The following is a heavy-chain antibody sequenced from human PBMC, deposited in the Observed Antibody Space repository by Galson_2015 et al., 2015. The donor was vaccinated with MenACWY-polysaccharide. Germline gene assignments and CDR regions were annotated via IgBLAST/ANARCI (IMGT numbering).Heavy chain of an antibody. D-gene: IGHD6-19*01. Sequence: SVKVSCKASGYTFSDCYIHWVRQAPGRGLEWMGWINPNGGGTNYEQKYQARVTMTRDTSINTAYMELSRLSSDDTAVYYCTRGGGRYYVDYWGQGTLVTVSS. CDR3: TRGGGRYYVDY. V-gene: IGHV1-2*02. CDR1: GYTFSDCY. CDR2: INPNGGGT. J-gene: IGHJ4*02.